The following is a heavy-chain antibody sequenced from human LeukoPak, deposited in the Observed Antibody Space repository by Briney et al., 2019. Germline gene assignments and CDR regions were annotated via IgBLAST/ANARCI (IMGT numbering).Heavy chain of an antibody. J-gene: IGHJ4*02. Sequence: ASVKVSCKASGYTFTSYDINWVRQATGQGLEWMGWMNPNSGNTGYAQKFQGRVTMTRNTSISTAYMELSSLRSEDTAVYYCARGRPLWFGELLQDFDYWGQGTLVTVSS. CDR2: MNPNSGNT. CDR1: GYTFTSYD. D-gene: IGHD3-10*01. V-gene: IGHV1-8*01. CDR3: ARGRPLWFGELLQDFDY.